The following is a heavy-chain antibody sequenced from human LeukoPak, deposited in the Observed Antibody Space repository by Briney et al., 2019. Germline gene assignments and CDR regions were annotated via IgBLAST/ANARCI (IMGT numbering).Heavy chain of an antibody. Sequence: GGTLRLSCAASGFTFSSYGMAWVRQAPGKGLEWVSSINAGGGATYYADSVKGRFTISRDNSKNTLYLQMNSLRAEDTAIYYCAKYSHDSSGSYDYWGQGTLVTVSS. D-gene: IGHD3-22*01. J-gene: IGHJ4*02. CDR2: INAGGGAT. CDR1: GFTFSSYG. CDR3: AKYSHDSSGSYDY. V-gene: IGHV3-23*01.